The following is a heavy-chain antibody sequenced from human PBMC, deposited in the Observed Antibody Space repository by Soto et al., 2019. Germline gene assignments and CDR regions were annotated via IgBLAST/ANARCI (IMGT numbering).Heavy chain of an antibody. J-gene: IGHJ4*02. Sequence: ASVKVSCKVSGYTLTELSMHWVRQAPGKGLEWMGGFDPEDGETIYAQKFQGRVTMTEDTSTDTAYMELSSLRSEDTAVYYCATAELELFNYYFDYWGQGNLVTVSS. CDR1: GYTLTELS. D-gene: IGHD1-7*01. CDR2: FDPEDGET. V-gene: IGHV1-24*01. CDR3: ATAELELFNYYFDY.